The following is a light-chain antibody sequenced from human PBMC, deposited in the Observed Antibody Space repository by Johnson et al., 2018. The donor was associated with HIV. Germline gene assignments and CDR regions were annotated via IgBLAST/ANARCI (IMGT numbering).Light chain of an antibody. J-gene: IGLJ1*01. CDR1: SSNIGSNY. CDR2: DNN. CDR3: GTWDSSLSAGGV. Sequence: QSVLTQPPSVSAAPGQNVTISCSGGSSNIGSNYVSWYQQLPGTAPKLLIYDNNKRPSGIPDRFSGSKSGTSATLGITGLQTGDEADYYCGTWDSSLSAGGVFGSGTKVTVL. V-gene: IGLV1-51*01.